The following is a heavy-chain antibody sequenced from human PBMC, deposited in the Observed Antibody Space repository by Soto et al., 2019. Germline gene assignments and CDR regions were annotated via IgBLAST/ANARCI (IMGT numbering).Heavy chain of an antibody. D-gene: IGHD6-19*01. CDR2: IFSNDQK. J-gene: IGHJ4*02. V-gene: IGHV2-26*01. CDR3: SRTTIAVAGTPFEY. Sequence: QVTLKESGPVLVKPTETLTLTCTVSGFSLSNTRMGVSWIRQPPGKALEWLAHIFSNDQKSYSTSLKSRLTISQHTSKSQVVLTMNNMDPVDTATYYCSRTTIAVAGTPFEYWGQGTLVTVSS. CDR1: GFSLSNTRMG.